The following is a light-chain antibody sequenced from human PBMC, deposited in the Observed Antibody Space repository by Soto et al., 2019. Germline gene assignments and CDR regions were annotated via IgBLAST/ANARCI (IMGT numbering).Light chain of an antibody. CDR1: SSDVGGYNY. CDR3: SSYTSSSTVV. Sequence: QSALTQPASASGSPGQSITISCTGTSSDVGGYNYVSWYQQHPGKAPKLMIYDVSTRPSGVSNCFSGSKSGNTASLTISGLQAEDEADYYCSSYTSSSTVVFGGGTKLTVL. J-gene: IGLJ2*01. CDR2: DVS. V-gene: IGLV2-14*01.